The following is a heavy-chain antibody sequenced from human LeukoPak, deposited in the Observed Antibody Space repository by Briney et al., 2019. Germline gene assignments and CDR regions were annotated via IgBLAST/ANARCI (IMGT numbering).Heavy chain of an antibody. CDR2: IYYSGNT. J-gene: IGHJ3*02. CDR1: GDSITSHY. CDR3: ARAKDYGSYVETFDI. V-gene: IGHV4-59*11. Sequence: SETLSLTCSASGDSITSHYWNWIRQPPGKGLEWIGYIYYSGNTTYNPSLMRRLTISIDTSRKQFSLKLTSVTTADTAVYFCARAKDYGSYVETFDIWGQGTMVTISS. D-gene: IGHD4-17*01.